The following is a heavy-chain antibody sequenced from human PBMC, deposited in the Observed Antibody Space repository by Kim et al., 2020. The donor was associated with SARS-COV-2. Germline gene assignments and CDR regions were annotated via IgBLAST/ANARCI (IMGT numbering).Heavy chain of an antibody. CDR3: ARDGEITRGWSIDY. CDR1: GFTFSNYG. V-gene: IGHV3-33*01. J-gene: IGHJ4*02. CDR2: IWYDGSNT. Sequence: GGSLRLSCAASGFTFSNYGMHWVRQAPGKGLECVATIWYDGSNTHYVDSVKGRFAISRDKSKNTLYLQMNSLRVEDTALYYCARDGEITRGWSIDYWGQGALVTVSA. D-gene: IGHD6-19*01.